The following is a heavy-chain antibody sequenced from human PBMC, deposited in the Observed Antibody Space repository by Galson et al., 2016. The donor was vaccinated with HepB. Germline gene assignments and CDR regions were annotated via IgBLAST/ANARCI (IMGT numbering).Heavy chain of an antibody. V-gene: IGHV5-51*01. Sequence: QSGAEVKEPGESLRISCQGSGYTFTNHWIAWVRQVPGKGLEWMGILFAGDSDTRYSPSFQGRITLSVDKSITTAFLQWSGLQASDTATYYCAKSTTGFQAFDVWGRGTMVTVSS. D-gene: IGHD3-9*01. CDR3: AKSTTGFQAFDV. CDR1: GYTFTNHW. CDR2: LFAGDSDT. J-gene: IGHJ3*01.